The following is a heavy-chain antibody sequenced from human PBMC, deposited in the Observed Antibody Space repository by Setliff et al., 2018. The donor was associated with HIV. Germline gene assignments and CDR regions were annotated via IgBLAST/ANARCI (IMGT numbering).Heavy chain of an antibody. CDR3: AREWNGGYDY. CDR2: IKQDGSEK. D-gene: IGHD2-8*01. CDR1: GITFSNSW. J-gene: IGHJ4*02. V-gene: IGHV3-7*01. Sequence: GGSLRLSCAASGITFSNSWMSWVRQAPGKGLEWVASIKQDGSEKYYVDSVKGRFTISRDNAKKSMYLQMNSLRAEDTAVYYCAREWNGGYDYWGQGTLVTVSS.